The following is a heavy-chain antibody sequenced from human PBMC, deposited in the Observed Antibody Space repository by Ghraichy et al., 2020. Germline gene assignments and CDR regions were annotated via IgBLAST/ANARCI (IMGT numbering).Heavy chain of an antibody. CDR2: INHSGST. CDR3: ARLLRPGIAVAGNRVNDAFDI. CDR1: GGSFSGYY. V-gene: IGHV4-34*01. D-gene: IGHD6-19*01. J-gene: IGHJ3*02. Sequence: SETLSLTCAVYGGSFSGYYWSWIRQPPGKGLEWIGEINHSGSTNYNPSLKSRVTISVDTSKNQFSLKLSSVTAADTAVYYCARLLRPGIAVAGNRVNDAFDIWGQGTMVTVSS.